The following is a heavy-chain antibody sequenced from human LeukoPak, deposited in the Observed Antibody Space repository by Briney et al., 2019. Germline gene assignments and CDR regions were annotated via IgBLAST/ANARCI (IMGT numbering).Heavy chain of an antibody. CDR1: GGSISSYY. J-gene: IGHJ6*03. Sequence: SETLSLTCTVSGGSISSYYWSWIRQPPGKGLEWIGYIYYSGSTNYNPSLKSRVTISVDTSKNQFSLKLSSVTAADTAVYYCARERGVAVNYYYYYMDVWGKGTTVTVSS. CDR2: IYYSGST. D-gene: IGHD6-19*01. CDR3: ARERGVAVNYYYYYMDV. V-gene: IGHV4-59*12.